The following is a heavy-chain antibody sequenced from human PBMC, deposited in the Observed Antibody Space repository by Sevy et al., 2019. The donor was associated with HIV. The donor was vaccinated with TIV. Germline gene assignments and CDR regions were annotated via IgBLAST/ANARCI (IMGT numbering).Heavy chain of an antibody. J-gene: IGHJ4*02. CDR2: ISYDGSSK. CDR3: AKDSGDSSGYYSQSLFDY. CDR1: GFTFSSYG. D-gene: IGHD3-22*01. Sequence: GGSLRLSCAASGFTFSSYGMHWVRQAPGKGLEWVAVISYDGSSKYYADSVKGRFTISRDSSKNTLYLQMNSLGAEDTAVYYSAKDSGDSSGYYSQSLFDYWGQGTLVTVSS. V-gene: IGHV3-30*18.